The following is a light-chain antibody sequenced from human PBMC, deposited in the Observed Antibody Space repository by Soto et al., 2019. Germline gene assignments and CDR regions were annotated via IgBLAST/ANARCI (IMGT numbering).Light chain of an antibody. CDR3: SSYTSRSTWV. Sequence: QSALTQPASVSGSPGQSITISCTGTSSDVGGYNYVSWYQQHPGEAPKLMIYDVSNRPSGVSNRFSGSKSDNTASLTISGLQAEDEADYYCSSYTSRSTWVFGGGTKLTVL. V-gene: IGLV2-14*03. J-gene: IGLJ3*02. CDR1: SSDVGGYNY. CDR2: DVS.